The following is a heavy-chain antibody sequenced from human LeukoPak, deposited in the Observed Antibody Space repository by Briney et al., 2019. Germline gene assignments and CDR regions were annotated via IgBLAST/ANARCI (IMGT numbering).Heavy chain of an antibody. CDR2: INHSGRT. CDR3: ARIASAGRWFDP. J-gene: IGHJ5*02. D-gene: IGHD6-13*01. Sequence: PSETLSLTCAVYGGSFSGYYWSWIRQPPGKGLEWIGEINHSGRTNYNPSLKSRVTISVDTSKNQFSLKVRSVTAADTAVYYCARIASAGRWFDPWGQGTLVTVSS. CDR1: GGSFSGYY. V-gene: IGHV4-34*01.